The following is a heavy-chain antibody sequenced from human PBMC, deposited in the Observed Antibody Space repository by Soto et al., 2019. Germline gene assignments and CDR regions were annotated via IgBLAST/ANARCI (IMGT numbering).Heavy chain of an antibody. Sequence: GGSLRLSCAASGFTFSSYSMNWVRQAPGKGLEWVSYISSSSSTIYYADSVKGRFTISRDNAKNSLYLQMNSLRDEDTAVYYCARDPPSSNYDSSGYYPEYFQHWGQGTLVTVAS. V-gene: IGHV3-48*02. J-gene: IGHJ1*01. CDR2: ISSSSSTI. D-gene: IGHD3-22*01. CDR3: ARDPPSSNYDSSGYYPEYFQH. CDR1: GFTFSSYS.